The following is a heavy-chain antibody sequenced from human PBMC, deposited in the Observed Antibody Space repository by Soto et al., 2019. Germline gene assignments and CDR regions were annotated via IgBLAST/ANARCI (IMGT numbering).Heavy chain of an antibody. V-gene: IGHV3-7*04. Sequence: GGSLRLSCSASGFTFSSYAMHWVRQAPGKGLEWVSDMSPGGGGKYYVDSVKGRFTISRDNAKNSLYLQMNSLRAEDTALYFCTKDASGWSVSWGQGTLVTVSS. CDR1: GFTFSSYA. D-gene: IGHD6-19*01. CDR3: TKDASGWSVS. CDR2: MSPGGGGK. J-gene: IGHJ5*01.